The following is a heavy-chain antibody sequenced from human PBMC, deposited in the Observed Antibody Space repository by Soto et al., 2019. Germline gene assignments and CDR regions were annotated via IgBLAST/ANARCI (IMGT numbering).Heavy chain of an antibody. Sequence: PSETLSLTCTVSGGSISSYYWSWIRQPPGKGLEWIGYIYYSGSTNYNPSLKSRVTISVDTSKNQFSLKLSSVTAADTAVYYCARANYDSTNEFDYRGQGTQVNVSS. D-gene: IGHD5-12*01. CDR2: IYYSGST. CDR3: ARANYDSTNEFDY. J-gene: IGHJ4*02. V-gene: IGHV4-59*01. CDR1: GGSISSYY.